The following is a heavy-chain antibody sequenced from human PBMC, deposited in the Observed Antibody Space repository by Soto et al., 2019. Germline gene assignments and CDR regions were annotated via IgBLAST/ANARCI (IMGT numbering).Heavy chain of an antibody. Sequence: EVQLLESGGGLVQPGGSLRLSCAASGLTFSGYAMSWVRQAPGKGLEWVSAISGSGGSTYDADSAKGRFTISRDNSKNTLYLLMSSLRAEDAVVYYGANPIVRVVAAEFDYWGQGTLVTVSS. CDR1: GLTFSGYA. D-gene: IGHD2-15*01. CDR2: ISGSGGST. J-gene: IGHJ4*02. CDR3: ANPIVRVVAAEFDY. V-gene: IGHV3-23*01.